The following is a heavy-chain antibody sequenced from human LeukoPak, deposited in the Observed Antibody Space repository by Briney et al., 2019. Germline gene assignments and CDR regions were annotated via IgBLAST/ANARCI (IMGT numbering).Heavy chain of an antibody. D-gene: IGHD2-8*01. Sequence: PGGSLRLSCAASAFTFSSYSMNWVRQAPGKGLEWVSYISSSSHTIYYADSVKGRFTISRDNAKNSLYLQMNSLRAEDTAVYYCVRDHQWAFDIWGQGTMVTVSS. CDR2: ISSSSHTI. J-gene: IGHJ3*02. V-gene: IGHV3-48*01. CDR1: AFTFSSYS. CDR3: VRDHQWAFDI.